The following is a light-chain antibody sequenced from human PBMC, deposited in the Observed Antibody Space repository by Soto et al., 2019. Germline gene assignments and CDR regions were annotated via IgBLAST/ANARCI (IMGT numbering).Light chain of an antibody. CDR2: DAS. CDR3: QQRSNWPPIT. V-gene: IGKV3-11*01. Sequence: IGLPKSPASLSLSPWERATLSCRASQSVSSYLAWYQQKPGQAPRLLIYDASNRATGIPARFSGSGSGTDFTLTISSLEPEDFAVYYCQQRSNWPPITFGHGTRLEIK. CDR1: QSVSSY. J-gene: IGKJ5*01.